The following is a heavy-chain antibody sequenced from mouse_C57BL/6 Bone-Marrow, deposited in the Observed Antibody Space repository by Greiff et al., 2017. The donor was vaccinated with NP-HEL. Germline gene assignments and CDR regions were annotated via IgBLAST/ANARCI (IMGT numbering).Heavy chain of an antibody. CDR1: GYSFTSYY. CDR3: ARGNWSDWYFDV. D-gene: IGHD2-1*01. J-gene: IGHJ1*03. CDR2: IYPGSGNT. V-gene: IGHV1-66*01. Sequence: QVQLKQSGPELVKPGASVKISCKASGYSFTSYYIHWVKQRPGQGLEWIGWIYPGSGNTKYNETFKGKATLTADTSSSTAYMQLISLTSEDSAVYYCARGNWSDWYFDVWGTGTTVTVSS.